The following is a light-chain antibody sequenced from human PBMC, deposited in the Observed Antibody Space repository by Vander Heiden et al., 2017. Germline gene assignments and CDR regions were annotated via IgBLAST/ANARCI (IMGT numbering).Light chain of an antibody. CDR1: QNMRSN. J-gene: IGKJ4*01. Sequence: EIVLTQSPATLSVSPAVRVTFYCWVSQNMRSNLARYQLTPGQAPRLLIYGASKRATGIPARFSGGESGTEFSLTVYGLQSEDFAVYYCQQYQDWPPRLTFGGGTKVEIK. CDR3: QQYQDWPPRLT. CDR2: GAS. V-gene: IGKV3-15*01.